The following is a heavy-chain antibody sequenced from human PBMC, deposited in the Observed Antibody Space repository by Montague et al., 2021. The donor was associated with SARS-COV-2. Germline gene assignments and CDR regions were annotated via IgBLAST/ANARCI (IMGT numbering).Heavy chain of an antibody. CDR2: IYYSGST. J-gene: IGHJ5*02. CDR1: GGSISSGGYY. Sequence: TLSLTCTVSGGSISSGGYYWSWIRQHPGKGLEWIGYIYYSGSTYYNPSLKSRVTISVDMSKNQFSLQLNSVTAADSAVYYCARTEYNWNDWFDPWGQGTLVTVSS. D-gene: IGHD1-20*01. CDR3: ARTEYNWNDWFDP. V-gene: IGHV4-31*03.